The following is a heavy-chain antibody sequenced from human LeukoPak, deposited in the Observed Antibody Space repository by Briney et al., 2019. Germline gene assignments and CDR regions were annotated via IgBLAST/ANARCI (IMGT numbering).Heavy chain of an antibody. CDR3: ASFGYGDTPGGLDY. Sequence: ASVKVSCKTSGYTFTSYYMHWVRQAPGQGLEWMGIINPSGGSTSYAQKFQGRVTMTRDMSTSTVYMELSSLRSEDTAVYYCASFGYGDTPGGLDYWGQGTLVTVSS. J-gene: IGHJ4*02. CDR1: GYTFTSYY. CDR2: INPSGGST. V-gene: IGHV1-46*01. D-gene: IGHD4-17*01.